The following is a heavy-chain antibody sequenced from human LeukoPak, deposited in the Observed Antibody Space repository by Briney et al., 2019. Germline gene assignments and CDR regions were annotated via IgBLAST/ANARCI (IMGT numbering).Heavy chain of an antibody. D-gene: IGHD3-3*01. J-gene: IGHJ4*02. CDR2: IIPIFGTA. Sequence: AASVKVSCKASGGTFGSYAISWVRQAPGQGLEWMGRIIPIFGTANYAQKFQGRVTITADKSTSTAYMELSSLRSEDTAVYYCASGSPDGDFGVGPTPFDYWGQETLVTVSS. CDR3: ASGSPDGDFGVGPTPFDY. CDR1: GGTFGSYA. V-gene: IGHV1-69*06.